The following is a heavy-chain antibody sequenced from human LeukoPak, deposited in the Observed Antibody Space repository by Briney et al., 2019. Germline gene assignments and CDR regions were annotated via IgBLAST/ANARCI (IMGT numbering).Heavy chain of an antibody. CDR1: GGSFSGYY. CDR2: IYHSGST. V-gene: IGHV4-34*01. J-gene: IGHJ6*03. D-gene: IGHD5-18*01. CDR3: TKRRGYSFGFDYYYMDV. Sequence: SGTLSLTCAVYGGSFSGYYWGWIRQPPGKGLEWIGSIYHSGSTYYNPSLKSRVTISVDTSKNQFSLKLSSVTAADTAVYYCTKRRGYSFGFDYYYMDVWGKGTTVTISS.